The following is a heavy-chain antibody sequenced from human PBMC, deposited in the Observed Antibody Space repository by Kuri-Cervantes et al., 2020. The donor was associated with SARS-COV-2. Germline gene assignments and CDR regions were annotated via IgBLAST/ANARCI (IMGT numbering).Heavy chain of an antibody. CDR2: ISGSGGST. Sequence: GGSLRLSCAASGFTFSSYAMSWVRQAPGKGLEWVSAISGSGGSTYYADSVKGRFTTSRDNAKNSLFLRMDSLRAEDTAVYYCARGFITVFGVITKGTDYWGQGTLVTVSS. V-gene: IGHV3-23*01. CDR1: GFTFSSYA. J-gene: IGHJ4*02. CDR3: ARGFITVFGVITKGTDY. D-gene: IGHD3-3*01.